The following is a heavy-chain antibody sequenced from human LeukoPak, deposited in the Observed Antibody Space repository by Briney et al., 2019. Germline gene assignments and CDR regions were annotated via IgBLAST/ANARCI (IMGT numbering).Heavy chain of an antibody. D-gene: IGHD2/OR15-2a*01. J-gene: IGHJ6*02. CDR1: GFSFSTYS. CDR2: ISSSISSI. V-gene: IGHV3-48*02. CDR3: ARAFYGDYGMDV. Sequence: GGSLRLSCAASGFSFSTYSMNWVRQAPGKGLEWLSHISSSISSIHYADSVRGRFTISRDNAKNSLSLHINSPRDEDTAVYYCARAFYGDYGMDVWGQGTTVTVSS.